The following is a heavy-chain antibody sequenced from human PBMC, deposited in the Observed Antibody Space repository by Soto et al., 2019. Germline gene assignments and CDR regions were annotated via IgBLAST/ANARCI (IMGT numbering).Heavy chain of an antibody. CDR3: ARSDNRDFPFVP. Sequence: PGQSLKISCTGSGYSFSSYWSGWVLQMPGKGLEWMGIIYPGDSDTRYSPSFQGQVTISADKSISTAYLQWSSLKASDTAMYYCARSDNRDFPFVPWGQGTLVTVSS. V-gene: IGHV5-51*01. CDR1: GYSFSSYW. CDR2: IYPGDSDT. J-gene: IGHJ5*02. D-gene: IGHD3-3*01.